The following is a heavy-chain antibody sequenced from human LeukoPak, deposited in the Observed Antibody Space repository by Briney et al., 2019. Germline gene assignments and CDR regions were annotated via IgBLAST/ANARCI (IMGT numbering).Heavy chain of an antibody. J-gene: IGHJ4*02. CDR3: STDFWRLGFDY. D-gene: IGHD3-3*01. CDR2: IRGKALGWTT. CDR1: GFTFADYG. V-gene: IGHV3-49*03. Sequence: GGSLRLSCIGSGFTFADYGLSWFRQAPGKGLEWVGFIRGKALGWTTEYAASVKGRFSMSRDDPKNIAYLQMDNLKTEDTAVYYCSTDFWRLGFDYWGQGTLVTVSS.